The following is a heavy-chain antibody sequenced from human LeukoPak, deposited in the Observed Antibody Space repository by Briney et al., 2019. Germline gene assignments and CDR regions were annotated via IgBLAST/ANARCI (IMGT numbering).Heavy chain of an antibody. V-gene: IGHV4-39*07. J-gene: IGHJ5*02. Sequence: PSETLSLTCTVSGGSISSSNYYWGWIRQPPGKGLEWIGNIYYSGSTYYNPSLESRVTISVDTSKNQFSLKLSSVTAADTAVYYCARVPIAAAGTDWFDPWGQGTLVTVSS. CDR3: ARVPIAAAGTDWFDP. CDR1: GGSISSSNYY. CDR2: IYYSGST. D-gene: IGHD6-13*01.